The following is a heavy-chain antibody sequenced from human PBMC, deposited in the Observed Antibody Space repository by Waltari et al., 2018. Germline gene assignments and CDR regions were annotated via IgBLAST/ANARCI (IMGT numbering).Heavy chain of an antibody. CDR1: GVSVSSSF. V-gene: IGHV4-4*07. CDR2: IYLTCTT. Sequence: QVHLQESGPRLVKPSEPLSLTCTVSGVSVSSSFWSWIRQPAGKGLQWIGRIYLTCTTNYNPSLKSRVTISVDTSKNEVSLKLNSVTAADTAIYYCARDSSGVPLDSWGQGTQVTVSS. J-gene: IGHJ4*02. CDR3: ARDSSGVPLDS. D-gene: IGHD6-19*01.